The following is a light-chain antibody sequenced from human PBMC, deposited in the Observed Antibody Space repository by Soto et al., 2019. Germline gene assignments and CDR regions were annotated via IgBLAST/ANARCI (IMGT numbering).Light chain of an antibody. J-gene: IGLJ2*01. Sequence: QPVLTQPASVSGSPGQSITISCTGTSSDIGNYNYVSWYQQHPGKAPKLMIYDVSNRPSGVSNRFSGSKSGNTASLTISGLQAEDEADYYCSSYTSSSTHVVFGGGTKVTVL. CDR1: SSDIGNYNY. V-gene: IGLV2-14*01. CDR3: SSYTSSSTHVV. CDR2: DVS.